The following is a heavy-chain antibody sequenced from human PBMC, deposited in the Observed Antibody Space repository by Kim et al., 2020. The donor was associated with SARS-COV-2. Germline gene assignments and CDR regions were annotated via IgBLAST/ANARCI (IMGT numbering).Heavy chain of an antibody. J-gene: IGHJ6*02. CDR3: ATASGDIVVVPAAAEGGMDV. D-gene: IGHD2-2*01. V-gene: IGHV3-11*01. Sequence: GGSLRLSCAASGFTFSDYYMSWIRQAPGKGLEWVSYISSSGSTIYYADSVKGRFTISRDNAKNSLYLQMNSLRAEDTAVYYCATASGDIVVVPAAAEGGMDVWGQGTTVTVSS. CDR1: GFTFSDYY. CDR2: ISSSGSTI.